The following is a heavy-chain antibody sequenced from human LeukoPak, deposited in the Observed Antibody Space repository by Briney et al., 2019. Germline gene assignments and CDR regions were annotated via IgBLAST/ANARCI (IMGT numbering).Heavy chain of an antibody. Sequence: GGSLRLSCAASGFSFSTYGMHWVRQAPGKGLEWVTFIWSDGNEKYYADSVKGRFTISRDNSKSTLFLQMNSLRAEDTAVYYCAKIGAVAGHFDYWGQGTLVTVSS. CDR1: GFSFSTYG. J-gene: IGHJ4*02. CDR2: IWSDGNEK. CDR3: AKIGAVAGHFDY. V-gene: IGHV3-30*02. D-gene: IGHD6-19*01.